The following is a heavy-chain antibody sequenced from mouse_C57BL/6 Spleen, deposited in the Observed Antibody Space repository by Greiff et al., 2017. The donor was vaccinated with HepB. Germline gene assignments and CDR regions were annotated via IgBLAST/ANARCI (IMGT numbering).Heavy chain of an antibody. D-gene: IGHD1-1*01. J-gene: IGHJ2*01. Sequence: VQLQQSGPELVKPGDSVKISCKASGYTFTGYFMNWVMQSHGKSLEWIGRINPYNGDTFYNQKFKGKATLTVDKSSSTAHMELRSLTSEDSAVYCCGRYGGGSSYYFDDWGQGTTLTVSS. CDR3: GRYGGGSSYYFDD. V-gene: IGHV1-20*01. CDR1: GYTFTGYF. CDR2: INPYNGDT.